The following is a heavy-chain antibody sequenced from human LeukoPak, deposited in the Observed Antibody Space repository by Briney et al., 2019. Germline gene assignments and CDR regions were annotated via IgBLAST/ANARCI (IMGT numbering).Heavy chain of an antibody. CDR1: GFTFSSYE. CDR2: ISSRGITI. D-gene: IGHD5-24*01. J-gene: IGHJ4*02. V-gene: IGHV3-48*03. CDR3: ARGGFNDY. Sequence: GGSLRLSCAASGFTFSSYEMNWVRQAPGKGLEWVSYISSRGITIYYADSVRGRFAISRDNAKNSLYLQMNSLRAEDTAVYYCARGGFNDYWGQGTLVTVSS.